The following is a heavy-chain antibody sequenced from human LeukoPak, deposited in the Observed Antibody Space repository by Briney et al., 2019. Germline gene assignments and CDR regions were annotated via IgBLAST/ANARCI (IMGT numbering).Heavy chain of an antibody. CDR2: IYYSGST. J-gene: IGHJ6*02. D-gene: IGHD3-9*01. CDR3: ARVGLTGYGYGMDV. CDR1: GGSISSYY. V-gene: IGHV4-59*01. Sequence: SETLSLTCTVSGGSISSYYWSWIRQPPGKGLEWIGYIYYSGSTNYNPSLKSRVTISVDTSKNQFSLKLSSVTAADTAVYYCARVGLTGYGYGMDVWGQGTTVTVSS.